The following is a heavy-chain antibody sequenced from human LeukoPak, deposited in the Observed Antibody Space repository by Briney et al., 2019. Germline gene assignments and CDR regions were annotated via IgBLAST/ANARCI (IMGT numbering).Heavy chain of an antibody. CDR1: GYTFTSYG. D-gene: IGHD3-16*01. CDR2: INPNSGGT. Sequence: ASVKVSCKASGYTFTSYGISWVRQAPGQGLEWMGWINPNSGGTNYAQKFQGRVTMTRDTSISTAYMELSRLRSDDTAVYYCAREGDTLGDYWGQGTLVTVSS. J-gene: IGHJ4*02. CDR3: AREGDTLGDY. V-gene: IGHV1-2*02.